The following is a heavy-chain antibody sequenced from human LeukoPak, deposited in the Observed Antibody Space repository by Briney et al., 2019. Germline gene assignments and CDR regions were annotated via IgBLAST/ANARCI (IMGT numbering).Heavy chain of an antibody. CDR2: ISGSDGST. Sequence: GGSLRLSCAASGFTSSSYAMSWVRQAPGKGLEWFSAISGSDGSTYYADSVKGRFTISRDNSKNTLYLQMNSLRVEDTAVYYCAKFVSSGWYNFDYWGQGTLVTVSS. CDR3: AKFVSSGWYNFDY. V-gene: IGHV3-23*01. CDR1: GFTSSSYA. J-gene: IGHJ4*02. D-gene: IGHD6-19*01.